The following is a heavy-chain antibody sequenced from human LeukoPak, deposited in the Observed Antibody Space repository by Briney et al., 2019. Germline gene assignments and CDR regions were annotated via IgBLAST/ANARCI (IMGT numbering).Heavy chain of an antibody. J-gene: IGHJ6*02. CDR3: ARGGRIYYNGMDV. CDR2: IIPIVGMG. V-gene: IGHV1-69*04. CDR1: GGTFSSHA. Sequence: SVKVSCKASGGTFSSHAISWVRQAPGQGLEWMGRIIPIVGMGNYAQKFQGRVTITADKSTTTAYMELSSLRSEDTAVYYCARGGRIYYNGMDVWGQGTTATVSS. D-gene: IGHD2-15*01.